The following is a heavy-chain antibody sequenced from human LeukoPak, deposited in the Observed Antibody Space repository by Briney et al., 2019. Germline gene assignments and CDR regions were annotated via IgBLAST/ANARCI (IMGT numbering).Heavy chain of an antibody. J-gene: IGHJ4*02. V-gene: IGHV3-7*03. CDR2: IKQDGSET. CDR3: ARDKGDYDTSGSLFVF. D-gene: IGHD3-22*01. Sequence: GGSRGSSCAAPGFPFGGYWMSWVGRAPRKGLEWVATIKQDGSETYYVDSVKDRFTISRDNAKNSLYLQMNSLRAEDTAVYYCARDKGDYDTSGSLFVFGGQGTLVTVSS. CDR1: GFPFGGYW.